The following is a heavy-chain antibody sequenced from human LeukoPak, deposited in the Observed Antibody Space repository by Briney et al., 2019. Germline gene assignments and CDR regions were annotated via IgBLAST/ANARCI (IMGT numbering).Heavy chain of an antibody. CDR2: IYHSGTT. V-gene: IGHV4-4*02. CDR3: ARSYGDYEGWFDP. CDR1: GGSISSSDW. D-gene: IGHD4-17*01. J-gene: IGHJ5*02. Sequence: SETLSLTCAVSGGSISSSDWWIWVRQPPGKGLEWIGEIYHSGTTNYNPSLKSRVTISVDTSKNQFSLKLSSVTAADTAVYYCARSYGDYEGWFDPWGQGTLVTVSS.